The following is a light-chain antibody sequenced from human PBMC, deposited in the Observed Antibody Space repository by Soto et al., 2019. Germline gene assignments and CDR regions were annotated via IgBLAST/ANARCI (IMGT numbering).Light chain of an antibody. CDR2: DNN. CDR3: GTCDSSLSVVV. V-gene: IGLV1-51*01. Sequence: QSVLTQPPSVSAAPGQKVTISCSGSSSNIGNNYVSWYQQLPGTAPKLLIYDNNKRPSGIPDRFSGSKSGTSATLGITGLQTGDEADYYCGTCDSSLSVVVFGGGTKVTVL. J-gene: IGLJ2*01. CDR1: SSNIGNNY.